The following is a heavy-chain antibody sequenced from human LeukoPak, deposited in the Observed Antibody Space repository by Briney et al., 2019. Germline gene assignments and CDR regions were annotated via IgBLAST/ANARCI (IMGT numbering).Heavy chain of an antibody. J-gene: IGHJ4*02. CDR1: GFLLTDYG. Sequence: GGSLRLSCAASGFLLTDYGMHWVRQAPGKGLEWLSMISYDESDKFYAGSVRGRFTISRDTSRNTLYLQMYSLRVEDTAVYFCAKDRSNTWSFDSWGQGTLVTVSS. CDR3: AKDRSNTWSFDS. V-gene: IGHV3-30*18. CDR2: ISYDESDK. D-gene: IGHD6-13*01.